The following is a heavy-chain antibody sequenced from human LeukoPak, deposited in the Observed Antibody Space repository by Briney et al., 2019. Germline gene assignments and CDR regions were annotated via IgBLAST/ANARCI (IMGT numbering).Heavy chain of an antibody. CDR3: ARAKPKNMVRGLIMRRESRYYFDY. J-gene: IGHJ4*02. V-gene: IGHV3-23*01. D-gene: IGHD3-10*01. CDR1: GFTFSNYA. Sequence: PGGSLRLSCAASGFTFSNYAMSWVRQAPGKGLEWVSAISGSGGSTYYADSVKGRFTISRDNSKNTLYLQMNSLRAEDTAVYYCARAKPKNMVRGLIMRRESRYYFDYWGQGTLVTVSS. CDR2: ISGSGGST.